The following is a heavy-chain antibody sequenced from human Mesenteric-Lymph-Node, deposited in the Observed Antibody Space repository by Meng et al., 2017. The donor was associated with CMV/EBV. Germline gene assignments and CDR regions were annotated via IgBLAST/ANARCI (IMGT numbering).Heavy chain of an antibody. Sequence: ASVKVSCKASGYTFTNYGITWVRQAPGQGLEWMGWMNPNSGNTGYAQKFQGRVTMTRNTSISTAYMELSSLRSEDTAVYYCARGLGGWFASWGQGTLVTVSS. CDR1: GYTFTNYG. CDR3: ARGLGGWFAS. D-gene: IGHD3-16*01. J-gene: IGHJ5*01. V-gene: IGHV1-8*02. CDR2: MNPNSGNT.